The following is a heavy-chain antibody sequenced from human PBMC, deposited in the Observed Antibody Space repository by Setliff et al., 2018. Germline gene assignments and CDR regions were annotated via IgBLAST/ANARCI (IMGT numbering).Heavy chain of an antibody. V-gene: IGHV4-39*02. D-gene: IGHD3-10*02. Sequence: SETLSLTCTVSGDSVSSSRFYWAWIRQPPGKGLEWIGNVYYSGMTYSNPSLESRVTMSVETSKNSLYLQMNSLRAEDTAVYYCVRDDVRGYYMDVWGKGTTVTVSS. CDR2: VYYSGMT. CDR1: GDSVSSSRFY. J-gene: IGHJ6*03. CDR3: VRDDVRGYYMDV.